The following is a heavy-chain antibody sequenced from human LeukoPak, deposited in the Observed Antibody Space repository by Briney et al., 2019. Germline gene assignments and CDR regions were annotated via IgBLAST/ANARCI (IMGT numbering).Heavy chain of an antibody. CDR2: ISGSNRNR. V-gene: IGHV1-18*01. J-gene: IGHJ4*02. CDR1: GYTFTTYD. CDR3: ARSSGWYAPAIDY. D-gene: IGHD6-19*01. Sequence: ASVKVSCKASGYTFTTYDFTWVRQAPGQGLEWMGWISGSNRNRNYAQKLQGRVTMTTDTSTSTAYMELRSLRSDDTAVYYCARSSGWYAPAIDYWGQGTLVTVSS.